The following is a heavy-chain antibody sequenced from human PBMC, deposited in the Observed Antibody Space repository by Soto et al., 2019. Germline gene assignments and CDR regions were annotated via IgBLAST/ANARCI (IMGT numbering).Heavy chain of an antibody. CDR1: GGTFSSYA. V-gene: IGHV1-69*01. Sequence: VKVSCKASGGTFSSYAISWVRQAPGQGLEWMGGIIPIFGTANYAQKFQGRVTITADESTSTAYMELSSLRSEDTAVYYCARSQGYCSGGSCYIDWFDHLGQGALVTVSS. J-gene: IGHJ5*02. CDR2: IIPIFGTA. D-gene: IGHD2-15*01. CDR3: ARSQGYCSGGSCYIDWFDH.